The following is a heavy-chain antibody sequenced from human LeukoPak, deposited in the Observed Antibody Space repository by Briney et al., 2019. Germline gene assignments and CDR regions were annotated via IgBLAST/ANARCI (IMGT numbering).Heavy chain of an antibody. CDR2: IWYDGSNK. CDR1: GFTFSSFG. CDR3: ARDRDSMITFGGGIVIGYFDY. D-gene: IGHD3-16*02. V-gene: IGHV3-33*01. J-gene: IGHJ4*02. Sequence: GGSLRLSCATSGFTFSSFGMHWVRQAPGKGLEWVAVIWYDGSNKYYADSVKGRFTISRDNSKNTLYLQMNSLRAEDTAVYYCARDRDSMITFGGGIVIGYFDYWGQGTLVTVSS.